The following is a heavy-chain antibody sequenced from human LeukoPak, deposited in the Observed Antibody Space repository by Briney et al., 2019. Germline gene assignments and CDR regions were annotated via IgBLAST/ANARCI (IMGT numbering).Heavy chain of an antibody. CDR1: GYSINSDYY. J-gene: IGHJ1*01. CDR3: VRDGDKLFQQ. V-gene: IGHV4-38-2*02. D-gene: IGHD3-3*01. Sequence: SETLSLTCAVSGYSINSDYYWGWIRQPPGKGLEWIGHIYHSGNTNYNSSHKSRVTISVDTSKNQFSLNLRSVTAADTAVYYCVRDGDKLFQQWGQGTLVTVSS. CDR2: IYHSGNT.